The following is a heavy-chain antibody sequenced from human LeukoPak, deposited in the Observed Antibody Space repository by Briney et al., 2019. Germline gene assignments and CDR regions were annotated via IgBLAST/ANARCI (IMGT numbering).Heavy chain of an antibody. CDR1: GFTLSSYW. V-gene: IGHV3-74*01. CDR2: IYSDGSST. J-gene: IGHJ5*02. D-gene: IGHD3-22*01. CDR3: ARETDYYDSGGYYLQWFDP. Sequence: GGSLRLSCAASGFTLSSYWMHWVRQAPGKGLVWVSRIYSDGSSTNYADSVKGRFTISRDNAKNTLYLQMNSLRAEDTAVYYCARETDYYDSGGYYLQWFDPWGQGTLVTVSS.